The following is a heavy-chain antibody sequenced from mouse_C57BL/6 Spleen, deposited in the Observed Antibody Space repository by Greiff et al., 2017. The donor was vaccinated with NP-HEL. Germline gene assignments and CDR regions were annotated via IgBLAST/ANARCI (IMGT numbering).Heavy chain of an antibody. CDR3: AREDYYGSDAMDY. CDR2: IYPGDGDT. D-gene: IGHD1-1*01. Sequence: VQLQQSGPELVKPGASVKISCKASGYAFTGSWMNWVKQRPGQGLEWIGRIYPGDGDTNYNEKVKGQATLTADKSSSTAYMQLSSLTSEDSAVYFCAREDYYGSDAMDYWGQGTSVTVSS. J-gene: IGHJ4*01. V-gene: IGHV1-82*01. CDR1: GYAFTGSW.